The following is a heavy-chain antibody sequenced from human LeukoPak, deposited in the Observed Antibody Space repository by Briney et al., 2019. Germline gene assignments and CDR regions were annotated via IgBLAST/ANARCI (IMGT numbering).Heavy chain of an antibody. CDR1: GFIFVNYV. J-gene: IGHJ4*02. CDR2: ISGSGGST. D-gene: IGHD3-3*01. V-gene: IGHV3-23*01. CDR3: AKGGQNFDFWRFDY. Sequence: GGSLRLSCAASGFIFVNYVMSWVRQAPGKGLEWVSSISGSGGSTYYADFVKDRASISRDNSKNTVYLRLNSLRAEDSAVYFCAKGGQNFDFWRFDYWGQGTVDTVSS.